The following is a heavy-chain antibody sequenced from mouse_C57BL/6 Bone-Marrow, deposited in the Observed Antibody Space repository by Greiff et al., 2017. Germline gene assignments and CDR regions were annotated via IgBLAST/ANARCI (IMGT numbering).Heavy chain of an antibody. Sequence: EVKLQQSGPELVKPGASVKISCKASGYTFTDYYMNWVKQSHGKSLEWIGDINPNNGGTSYNQKFKGKATLTVDKSSSTAYMELRSLTSEDSAVYYCAVYYGDDVWYCDVWGTGTTVTVSS. CDR1: GYTFTDYY. V-gene: IGHV1-26*01. CDR3: AVYYGDDVWYCDV. J-gene: IGHJ1*03. CDR2: INPNNGGT. D-gene: IGHD2-2*01.